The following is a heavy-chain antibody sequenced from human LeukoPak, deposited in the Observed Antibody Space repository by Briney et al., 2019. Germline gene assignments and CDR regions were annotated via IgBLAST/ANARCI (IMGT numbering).Heavy chain of an antibody. D-gene: IGHD2/OR15-2a*01. CDR3: ARVAGYCSSTSNCHFDY. CDR1: GFTFSSYT. V-gene: IGHV3-21*01. J-gene: IGHJ4*02. CDR2: ISSSSSYV. Sequence: PGGSLRVSCAASGFTFSSYTMSWVRQAPGKGLEWVSSISSSSSYVYYGDSVKGRFTISRDNAKNSLYLQMNSLRAEDTAVYYCARVAGYCSSTSNCHFDYWGQGALVTVSS.